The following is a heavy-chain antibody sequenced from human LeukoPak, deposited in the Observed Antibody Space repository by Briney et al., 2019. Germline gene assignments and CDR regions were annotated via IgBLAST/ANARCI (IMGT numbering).Heavy chain of an antibody. J-gene: IGHJ4*02. CDR1: GGSIRSSMYY. D-gene: IGHD3-3*01. V-gene: IGHV4-39*01. Sequence: PSETLSLTCSVSGGSIRSSMYYWAWIRQPPGKGLEWIGSINFSGSTYYNPSLNSRVTISVDTITNQLSLRLTSVTAADTALYYCTRSVLLAYDFWSAYALGAFWGQGHLVTVSS. CDR2: INFSGST. CDR3: TRSVLLAYDFWSAYALGAF.